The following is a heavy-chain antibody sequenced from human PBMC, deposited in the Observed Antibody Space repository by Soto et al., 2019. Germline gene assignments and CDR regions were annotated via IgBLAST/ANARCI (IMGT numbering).Heavy chain of an antibody. J-gene: IGHJ4*02. CDR3: ARAVTTREWA. Sequence: EVQLVESGGGLVQPGGSLRLSCAASGFTFSSYWMHWVRQAPGKGLVWVSRINSDGSSTSYADSVKGRFTISRDNAKNTLYLQMNTLTAEDTAVYHCARAVTTREWAWGQGTLVTVSS. CDR2: INSDGSST. V-gene: IGHV3-74*01. D-gene: IGHD4-17*01. CDR1: GFTFSSYW.